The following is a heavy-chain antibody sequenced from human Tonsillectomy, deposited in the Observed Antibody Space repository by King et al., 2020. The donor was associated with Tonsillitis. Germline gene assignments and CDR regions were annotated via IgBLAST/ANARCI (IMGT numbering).Heavy chain of an antibody. D-gene: IGHD3-10*01. J-gene: IGHJ5*02. CDR2: ISYDGNNK. Sequence: QLVQSGGGVVQPGRSLRLSCEASGFTFSSYGMHWVRQAPGKGLEWGAIISYDGNNKYYADSVKGRFTISRDNSKNTLYLQMNSLRAEDTAVYYCAKDGLWFGELSPNWFDPWGQGTLVTVSS. V-gene: IGHV3-30*18. CDR3: AKDGLWFGELSPNWFDP. CDR1: GFTFSSYG.